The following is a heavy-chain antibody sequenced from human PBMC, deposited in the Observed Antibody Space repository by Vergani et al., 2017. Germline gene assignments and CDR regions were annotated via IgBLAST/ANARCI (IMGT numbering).Heavy chain of an antibody. Sequence: EVQLLQSGGGVIQPGGSVRLSCAASGFTFSACPMTWVRQAPGKGLEWVSAISARYPSTYYADSVKGRFTISRDNSKNMLYLQMNILRADDTAVYYCARLSYDTTPYLQGGYDCWGQGTLVSVSS. CDR3: ARLSYDTTPYLQGGYDC. V-gene: IGHV3-23*01. J-gene: IGHJ4*02. CDR1: GFTFSACP. D-gene: IGHD3-22*01. CDR2: ISARYPST.